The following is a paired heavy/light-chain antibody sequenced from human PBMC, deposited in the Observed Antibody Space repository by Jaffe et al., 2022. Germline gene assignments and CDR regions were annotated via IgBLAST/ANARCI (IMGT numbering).Heavy chain of an antibody. CDR3: AKDIGQTIDVVVVTAMREIMPAFDI. CDR1: GFTFDDYA. D-gene: IGHD2-21*02. J-gene: IGHJ3*02. Sequence: EVQLVESGGVVVQPGGSLRLSCAASGFTFDDYAMHWVRQAPGKGLEWVSLISWDGGSTYYADSVKGRFTISRDNSKNSLYLQMNSLRAEDTALYYCAKDIGQTIDVVVVTAMREIMPAFDIWGQGTMVTVSS. V-gene: IGHV3-43D*04. CDR2: ISWDGGST.
Light chain of an antibody. CDR3: GTWDSSLSAGHWV. CDR2: ENN. CDR1: SSNIGNNY. V-gene: IGLV1-51*02. J-gene: IGLJ3*02. Sequence: QSVLTQPPSVSAAPGQKVTISCSGSSSNIGNNYVSWYQQLPGTAPKLLIYENNKRPSGIPDRFSGSKSGTSATLGITGLQTGDEADYYCGTWDSSLSAGHWVFGGGTKLTVL.